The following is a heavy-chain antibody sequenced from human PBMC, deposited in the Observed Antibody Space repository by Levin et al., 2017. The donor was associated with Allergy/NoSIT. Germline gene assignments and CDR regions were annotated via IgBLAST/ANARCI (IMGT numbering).Heavy chain of an antibody. D-gene: IGHD3-3*01. CDR3: ARAAWSGGGGFDP. Sequence: NPSETLSLTCVVSGGPFTNYYWSWIRQPPGKALEWIGEVNASGDTNYNPSLRSRVTISIETSMNHVYLTLRSVIAADTAVYYCARAAWSGGGGFDPWGQGTLVTVSS. J-gene: IGHJ5*02. V-gene: IGHV4-34*01. CDR2: VNASGDT. CDR1: GGPFTNYY.